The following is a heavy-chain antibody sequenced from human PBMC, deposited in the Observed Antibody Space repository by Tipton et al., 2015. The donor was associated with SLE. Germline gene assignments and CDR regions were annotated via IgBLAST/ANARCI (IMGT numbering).Heavy chain of an antibody. V-gene: IGHV3-72*01. J-gene: IGHJ4*02. D-gene: IGHD1-14*01. CDR1: GFTFSDHY. CDR3: ARDDSPDFY. CDR2: SRNKANSYST. Sequence: GSLRLSCAASGFTFSDHYMDWLRRAPGKGLEWVGRSRNKANSYSTDYAASVKGRFTISRDDSKNSLYLQMNSLKTEDTALYYCARDDSPDFYWGQGTLVTVSS.